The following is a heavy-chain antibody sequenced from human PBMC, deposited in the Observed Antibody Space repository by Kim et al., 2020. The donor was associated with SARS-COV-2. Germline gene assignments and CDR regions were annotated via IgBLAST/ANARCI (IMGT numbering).Heavy chain of an antibody. CDR3: ARSRIVVVPAAISFDY. V-gene: IGHV4-31*03. CDR1: GGSISSGGYY. CDR2: IYYSGST. D-gene: IGHD2-2*02. J-gene: IGHJ4*02. Sequence: SETLSLTCTVSGGSISSGGYYWSWIRQHPGKGLEWIGYIYYSGSTYYNPSLKSRVTISVDTSKNQFSLKLSSVTAADTAVYYCARSRIVVVPAAISFDYWGQGTLVTVSS.